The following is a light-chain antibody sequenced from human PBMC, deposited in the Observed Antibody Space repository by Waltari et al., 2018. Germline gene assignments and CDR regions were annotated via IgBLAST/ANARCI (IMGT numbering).Light chain of an antibody. J-gene: IGLJ3*02. CDR2: KND. V-gene: IGLV1-47*01. Sequence: QSVLTQAPSESGTPGQTVTISCSGSSPNIGNNFVYWYKQVPGMAPKLLIYKNDQRPSGVPDRFSGSKSGSSASLAISGLRSEDEADYYCATWDDSLSGPVFGGGTNLTVL. CDR3: ATWDDSLSGPV. CDR1: SPNIGNNF.